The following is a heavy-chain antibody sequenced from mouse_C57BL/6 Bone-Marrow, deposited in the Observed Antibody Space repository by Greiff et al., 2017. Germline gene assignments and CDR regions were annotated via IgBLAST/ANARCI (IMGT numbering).Heavy chain of an antibody. CDR2: IYPGNSDT. Sequence: VQLKESGTVLARPGASVKMSCKTSGYTFTSYWMHWVKQRPGQGLEWIGAIYPGNSDTSYNQKFKGKANLTAVTSASTAYMELSSLTNEDSAVYYCTKCAYWGQGTLVTVSA. CDR3: TKCAY. CDR1: GYTFTSYW. J-gene: IGHJ3*01. V-gene: IGHV1-5*01.